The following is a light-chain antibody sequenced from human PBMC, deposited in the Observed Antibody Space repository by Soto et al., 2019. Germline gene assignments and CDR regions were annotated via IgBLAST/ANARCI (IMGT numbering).Light chain of an antibody. Sequence: EIVLTHSPGTLSLSPGEGATLSCRASQSVNNNYLAWYQQRPGQAPRLLIYGASSRPNGVPDRFFGSGSGTDFTLTISRLEPEDFAVFFCQQYGTSPFTFGPGTTVDI. CDR3: QQYGTSPFT. CDR1: QSVNNNY. V-gene: IGKV3-20*01. CDR2: GAS. J-gene: IGKJ3*01.